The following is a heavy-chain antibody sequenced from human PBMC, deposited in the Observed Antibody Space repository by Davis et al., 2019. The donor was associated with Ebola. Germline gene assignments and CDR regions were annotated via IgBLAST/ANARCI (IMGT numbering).Heavy chain of an antibody. D-gene: IGHD5/OR15-5a*01. CDR1: GFTFSTYS. CDR3: AKDIGSTEYFFDS. Sequence: GESLKISCDASGFTFSTYSMHWVRQAPGKGLEWVAVISFDGNNRDYADSVKGRFIISKDNSKNILSLQMNSLRPEDTALNYCAKDIGSTEYFFDSWGQGTLVTVSS. J-gene: IGHJ4*02. CDR2: ISFDGNNR. V-gene: IGHV3-30*04.